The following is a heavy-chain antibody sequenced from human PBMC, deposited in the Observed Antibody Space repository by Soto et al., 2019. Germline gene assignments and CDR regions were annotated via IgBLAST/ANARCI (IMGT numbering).Heavy chain of an antibody. CDR1: GYTFTSYG. V-gene: IGHV1-18*01. CDR3: AREGYCISTSCYASALDY. J-gene: IGHJ4*01. CDR2: ISAYNGNT. D-gene: IGHD2-2*01. Sequence: GASVKVSCKASGYTFTSYGISWVRQAPGQGLEWMGWISAYNGNTDYPQKIQGRVTMTTDTSTSTAYMEMRSLRSDDTAVYYCAREGYCISTSCYASALDYWG.